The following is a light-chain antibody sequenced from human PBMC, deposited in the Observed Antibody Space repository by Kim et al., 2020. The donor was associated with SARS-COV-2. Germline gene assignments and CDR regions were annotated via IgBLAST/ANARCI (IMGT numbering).Light chain of an antibody. Sequence: VKLNCTLSSGDSSYIIAWHQQQTGKAPRYLMKLEGSVSYNKGSGVPDRFSGSSSGADRYPTISTLQSEDEADYYWETWDSNTHVFGSGTKVTVL. J-gene: IGLJ6*01. CDR1: SGDSSYI. V-gene: IGLV4-60*03. CDR3: ETWDSNTHV. CDR2: LEGSVSY.